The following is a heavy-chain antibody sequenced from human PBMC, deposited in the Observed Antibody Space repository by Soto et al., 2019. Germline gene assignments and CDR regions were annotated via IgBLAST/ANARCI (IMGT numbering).Heavy chain of an antibody. D-gene: IGHD3-22*01. CDR3: ARTFLGVIASPWFDP. CDR1: GFTFSDYY. J-gene: IGHJ5*02. CDR2: ISSSGSTI. V-gene: IGHV3-11*01. Sequence: LRLSCAASGFTFSDYYMSWIRQAPGKGLEWVSYISSSGSTIYYADSVKGRFTISRDNAKNSLYLQMNSLRAEDTAVYYCARTFLGVIASPWFDPWGQGTLVTVSS.